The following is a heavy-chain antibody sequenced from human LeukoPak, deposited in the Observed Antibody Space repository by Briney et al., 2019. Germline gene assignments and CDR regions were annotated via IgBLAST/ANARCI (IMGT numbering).Heavy chain of an antibody. CDR3: ARDRRITMVRGVSGARRNDY. CDR2: INHSGST. V-gene: IGHV4-34*01. Sequence: SETLSLTCAVYGGSFSGYYWSWIRQPPGKGLEWSGEINHSGSTNYNPSLKSRVTISVDTSKNQFSLKLSSVTAADTAAYYCARDRRITMVRGVSGARRNDYWGQGTLVTVSS. J-gene: IGHJ4*02. D-gene: IGHD3-10*01. CDR1: GGSFSGYY.